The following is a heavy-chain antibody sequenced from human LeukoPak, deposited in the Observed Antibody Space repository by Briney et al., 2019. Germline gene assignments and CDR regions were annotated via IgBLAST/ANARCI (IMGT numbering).Heavy chain of an antibody. J-gene: IGHJ5*02. D-gene: IGHD3-3*01. CDR3: ARGGITIFGVVSTSNWFDH. V-gene: IGHV1-2*02. Sequence: GASVKVSCKASGYTFTGYYMHWVRQAPGQGLEWMGWINPNSGGTNYAQKFQGRVTMTRDTSISTAYMELSRLRSDDTAVYYCARGGITIFGVVSTSNWFDHWGQGTLVTVSS. CDR1: GYTFTGYY. CDR2: INPNSGGT.